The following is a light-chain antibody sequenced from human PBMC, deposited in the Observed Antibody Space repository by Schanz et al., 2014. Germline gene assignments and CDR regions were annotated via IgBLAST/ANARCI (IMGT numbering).Light chain of an antibody. CDR3: QQSYSTPWT. V-gene: IGKV1-39*01. CDR2: AAS. J-gene: IGKJ1*01. CDR1: QGIGSY. Sequence: IQLTQSPSPLSASVGDSVTITCRASQGIGSYLAWYQQKPGKAPKLLIYAASSLQSGVPSRFSGSGSGTDFTLTISSLQPEDFATYYCQQSYSTPWTFGQGTKVEIK.